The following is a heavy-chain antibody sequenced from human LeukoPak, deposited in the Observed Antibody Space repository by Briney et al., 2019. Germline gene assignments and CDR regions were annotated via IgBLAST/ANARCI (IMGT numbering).Heavy chain of an antibody. CDR2: IYYTGGT. CDR1: GDSMSSYY. J-gene: IGHJ4*02. V-gene: IGHV4-59*08. CDR3: ARTNPRDGYNNLFGY. D-gene: IGHD5-24*01. Sequence: SETLSLTCTVSGDSMSSYYWSWIRQPPGKGLEWLGYIYYTGGTSYNTSLKSRVTISVDTSKNQFSLKLSSVTAADTAVYYCARTNPRDGYNNLFGYWGQGTLVTVSS.